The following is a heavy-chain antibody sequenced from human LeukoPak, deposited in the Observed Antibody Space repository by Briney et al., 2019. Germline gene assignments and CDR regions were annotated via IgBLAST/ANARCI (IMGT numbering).Heavy chain of an antibody. CDR2: IRYDGSNK. Sequence: GGSLRLSCAASGFTFSSYSMNWVRQAPGKGLEWVAFIRYDGSNKYYADSVKGRFTISRDNSKNTLYLQMNSLRAEDTAVYYCAKGLVGYRPFYFDYWGQGTLVTVSS. CDR1: GFTFSSYS. D-gene: IGHD5-18*01. CDR3: AKGLVGYRPFYFDY. V-gene: IGHV3-30*02. J-gene: IGHJ4*02.